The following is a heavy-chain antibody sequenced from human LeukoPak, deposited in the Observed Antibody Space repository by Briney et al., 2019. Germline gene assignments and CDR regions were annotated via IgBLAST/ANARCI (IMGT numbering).Heavy chain of an antibody. CDR3: ARDNPMYYYGSGTNYYYYMDV. CDR1: GYTFTSYG. CDR2: ISAYNGNT. Sequence: ASVKVSCKASGYTFTSYGISWVRQAPGQGLEWMGWISAYNGNTNYAQKLQGRVTMTTDTSTSTAYMELRSLRSDDTAVYYYARDNPMYYYGSGTNYYYYMDVWGKGTTVTVSS. V-gene: IGHV1-18*01. D-gene: IGHD3-10*01. J-gene: IGHJ6*03.